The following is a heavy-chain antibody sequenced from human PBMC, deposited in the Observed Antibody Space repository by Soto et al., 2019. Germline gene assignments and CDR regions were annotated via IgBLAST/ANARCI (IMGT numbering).Heavy chain of an antibody. J-gene: IGHJ4*02. CDR3: ARREVGTTLDFDY. CDR2: ISAYNGNT. V-gene: IGHV1-18*01. D-gene: IGHD1-26*01. CDR1: GYTFSSYG. Sequence: QVQLVQSGAEVKKPGASVKVSCKASGYTFSSYGISWVRQAPGQGLEWMGWISAYNGNTKYAQKLQGRVTMTTVTSTSTAYMELRSPRSDDTAVYYCARREVGTTLDFDYWGQGTLVTVSS.